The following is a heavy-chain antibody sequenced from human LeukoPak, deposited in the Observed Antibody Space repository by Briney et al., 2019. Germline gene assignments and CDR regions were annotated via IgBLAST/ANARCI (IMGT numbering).Heavy chain of an antibody. Sequence: PGGSLRLSCAASGFTFSRYWMTWVRQAPGKGLEWVANIKEDGSEKYYVDSVKGRFTISRDNARNSLYLQMNSLRAEDTAVYYCARGSTYYYDSSGYYPDAFDIWGQGTMVTVSS. V-gene: IGHV3-7*01. D-gene: IGHD3-22*01. CDR3: ARGSTYYYDSSGYYPDAFDI. J-gene: IGHJ3*02. CDR2: IKEDGSEK. CDR1: GFTFSRYW.